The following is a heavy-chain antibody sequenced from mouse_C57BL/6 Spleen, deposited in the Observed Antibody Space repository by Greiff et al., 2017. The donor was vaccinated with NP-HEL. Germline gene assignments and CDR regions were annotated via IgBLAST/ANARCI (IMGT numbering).Heavy chain of an antibody. CDR2: ISGGGGNT. Sequence: DVMLVESGGGLVKPGGSLKLSCAASGFTFSSYTMSWVRQTPEKRLEWVATISGGGGNTYYPDSVKGRFTISTDNAKNTLYLQMSRLRTEDTALYYCAMVVTGDYDYWGKRTTLTVSS. D-gene: IGHD2-13*01. CDR1: GFTFSSYT. J-gene: IGHJ2*01. V-gene: IGHV5-9*01. CDR3: AMVVTGDYDY.